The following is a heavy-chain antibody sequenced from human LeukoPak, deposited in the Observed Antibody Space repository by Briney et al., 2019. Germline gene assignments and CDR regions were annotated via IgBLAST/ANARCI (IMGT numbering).Heavy chain of an antibody. V-gene: IGHV4-30-4*02. CDR2: IYYSGST. CDR3: ARGQGYCSGGSCYFTIPGGHWFDP. J-gene: IGHJ5*02. CDR1: GGSISSGDYY. D-gene: IGHD2-15*01. Sequence: SETLSLTCTVSGGSISSGDYYWSWIRQPPGKGLEWIGYIYYSGSTYYNPSLKSRVTISVDTSKNQFSLKLSSVTAADTAVYYCARGQGYCSGGSCYFTIPGGHWFDPWGQGTLVTVSS.